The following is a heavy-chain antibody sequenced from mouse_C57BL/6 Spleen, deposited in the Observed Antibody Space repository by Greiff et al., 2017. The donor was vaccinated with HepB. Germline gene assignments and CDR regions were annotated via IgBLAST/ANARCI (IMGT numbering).Heavy chain of an antibody. V-gene: IGHV1-52*01. CDR1: GYTFTSYW. D-gene: IGHD1-1*01. CDR2: IDPSDSET. CDR3: ARGYYGSSSLDY. J-gene: IGHJ2*01. Sequence: VQLQQPGAELVRPGSSVKLSCKASGYTFTSYWMHWVKQRPIQGLEWIGNIDPSDSETHYNQKFKDKATLTVDKSSSTAYMQLSSLTSEDSAVYYCARGYYGSSSLDYWGQGTTLTVSS.